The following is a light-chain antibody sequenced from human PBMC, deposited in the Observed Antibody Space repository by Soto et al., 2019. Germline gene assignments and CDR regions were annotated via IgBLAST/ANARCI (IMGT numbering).Light chain of an antibody. CDR2: AAS. Sequence: ENVLTQYPGTLSLSPGERATLSCRAIQSVGRNYLAWFQQKPGQAPRLLIYAASSRATGIPARFRGSGSGTDFTLTISSLEPEDFAVYYCQQRSNWPLITFGQGTRLEI. CDR3: QQRSNWPLIT. CDR1: QSVGRNY. J-gene: IGKJ5*01. V-gene: IGKV3D-20*02.